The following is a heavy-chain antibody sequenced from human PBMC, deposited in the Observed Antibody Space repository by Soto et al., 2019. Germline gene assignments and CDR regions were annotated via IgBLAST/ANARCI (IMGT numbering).Heavy chain of an antibody. CDR1: GFTFSSYA. J-gene: IGHJ4*02. D-gene: IGHD6-6*01. CDR3: AKDRERIATRSIDY. CDR2: ISGSGVST. Sequence: EVQLLESGGGLVQPGGSLRLSCAASGFTFSSYAMSWVRQAPGKGLEWVSGISGSGVSTCYADSVKGRFTISRDNSKSTLYLQMNSLRAEDTAVYYCAKDRERIATRSIDYWGQGTLVTVSS. V-gene: IGHV3-23*01.